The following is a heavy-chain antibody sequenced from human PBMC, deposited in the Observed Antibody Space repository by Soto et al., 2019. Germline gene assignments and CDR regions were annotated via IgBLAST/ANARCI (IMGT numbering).Heavy chain of an antibody. CDR3: ARLGGAAAGTRWFDP. Sequence: SETLSLTCTVSGGSISSGGYYWSWIRQHPGKGLEWIGYIYYSGSTYYNPSLKSRVTISVDTSKNQFSLKLSSVTAADTAVYYCARLGGAAAGTRWFDPWGQGTLVTVSS. D-gene: IGHD6-13*01. V-gene: IGHV4-31*03. J-gene: IGHJ5*02. CDR2: IYYSGST. CDR1: GGSISSGGYY.